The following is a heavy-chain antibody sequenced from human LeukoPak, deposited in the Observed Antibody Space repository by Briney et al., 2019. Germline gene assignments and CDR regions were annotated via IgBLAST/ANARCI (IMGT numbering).Heavy chain of an antibody. J-gene: IGHJ4*02. Sequence: PSETLSLTCTVSGGSISSYYWSWIRQPPGKGLEWIGYIYYSGITNYNPSLKSRVTISVDTSKNQFSLKLSSVTAADTAVYYCARAGSVWSFDYWGQGTLVTVSS. V-gene: IGHV4-59*01. CDR3: ARAGSVWSFDY. D-gene: IGHD6-19*01. CDR1: GGSISSYY. CDR2: IYYSGIT.